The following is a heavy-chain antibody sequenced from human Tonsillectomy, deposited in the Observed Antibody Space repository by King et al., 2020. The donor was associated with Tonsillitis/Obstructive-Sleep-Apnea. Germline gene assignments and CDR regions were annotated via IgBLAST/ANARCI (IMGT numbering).Heavy chain of an antibody. J-gene: IGHJ4*02. CDR3: ARSPTYYYGSGRVYYFDY. D-gene: IGHD3-10*01. Sequence: VQLVESGGGLVQPGGSLRLSCAASGFTLSSYDMHWVRQATGKGLEWVSAIGTAGDTYYPGSVKGRFTISRENAKNSLYLQMNSLRAGDTAVYYCARSPTYYYGSGRVYYFDYWGQGTLVTVSS. V-gene: IGHV3-13*04. CDR1: GFTLSSYD. CDR2: IGTAGDT.